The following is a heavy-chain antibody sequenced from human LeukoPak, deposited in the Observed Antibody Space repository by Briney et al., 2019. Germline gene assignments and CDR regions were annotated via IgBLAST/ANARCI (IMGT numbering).Heavy chain of an antibody. V-gene: IGHV3-48*04. CDR1: GFTLGGYS. D-gene: IGHD3-22*01. CDR2: ISYSSTTI. Sequence: GGSLRLSCAASGFTLGGYSMNWVRQAPGKGLEWVSYISYSSTTIDYAASVKGRFTISRDNAKNSLFLQMNSLRAEDTAVYYCAREGDNTGYRYFDYWGQGALVTVSS. CDR3: AREGDNTGYRYFDY. J-gene: IGHJ4*02.